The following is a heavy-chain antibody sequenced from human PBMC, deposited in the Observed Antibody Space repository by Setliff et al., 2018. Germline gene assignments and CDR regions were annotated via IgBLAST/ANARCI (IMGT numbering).Heavy chain of an antibody. CDR3: AKDRDIGVATHAMDV. CDR1: GYTFTSHY. V-gene: IGHV1-46*01. D-gene: IGHD2-15*01. Sequence: ASVKVSCKASGYTFTSHYIHWVRQAPGQGLEWMGIINPNGGSTTYAQKFQGTVTMTRDTSTNTVPMELSSLISEDTAVYYCAKDRDIGVATHAMDVWGQGTTVTVSS. CDR2: INPNGGST. J-gene: IGHJ6*02.